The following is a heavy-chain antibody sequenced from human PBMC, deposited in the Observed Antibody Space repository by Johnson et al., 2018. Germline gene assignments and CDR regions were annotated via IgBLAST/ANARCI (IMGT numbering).Heavy chain of an antibody. J-gene: IGHJ6*04. V-gene: IGHV3-74*01. CDR3: ARAAKYSYGLV. Sequence: QWVRQTPGXGLVXVSXVNSDGSTTTYADSVKGRFTVSGDNAKNTLYLQMNSLRAEDTAVYYCARAAKYSYGLVWGKGTTVTVSS. CDR2: VNSDGSTT. D-gene: IGHD5-18*01.